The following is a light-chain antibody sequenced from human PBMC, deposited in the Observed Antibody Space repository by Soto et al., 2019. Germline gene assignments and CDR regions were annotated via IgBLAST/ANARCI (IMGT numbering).Light chain of an antibody. CDR2: WAS. Sequence: DIVMTQSPDSLALSLGETATIYCKSGQSVLDRSNNRNYLAWYQQKPGQPPKLLIYWASARESGVPNRFSGSVSGTDFALTISSLQAEDAAVYYCQQYFNPPHYTFGQGTKLEIK. J-gene: IGKJ2*01. CDR3: QQYFNPPHYT. CDR1: QSVLDRSNNRNY. V-gene: IGKV4-1*01.